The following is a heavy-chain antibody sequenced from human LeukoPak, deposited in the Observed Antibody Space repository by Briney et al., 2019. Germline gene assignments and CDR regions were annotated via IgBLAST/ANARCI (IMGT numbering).Heavy chain of an antibody. V-gene: IGHV4-39*01. J-gene: IGHJ6*03. CDR1: GGSISSYY. CDR2: IYYSGST. Sequence: SETLSLICTVSGGSISSYYWGWIRQPPGKGLEWIGSIYYSGSTYYNPSLKSRVTISVDTSKNQFSLKLSSVTAADTAVYYCASQPYYYDSSGYYYYYYYMGVWGKGTTVTISS. CDR3: ASQPYYYDSSGYYYYYYYMGV. D-gene: IGHD3-22*01.